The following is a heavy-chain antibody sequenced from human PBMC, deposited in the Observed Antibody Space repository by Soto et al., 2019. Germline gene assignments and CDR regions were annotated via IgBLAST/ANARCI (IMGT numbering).Heavy chain of an antibody. CDR1: GFTFSSYA. D-gene: IGHD5-18*01. CDR2: ISGSGGST. CDR3: AKDMGSYGIEYFDY. Sequence: GGSLRLSCAASGFTFSSYAMRWVRQAPGKGLEWVSAISGSGGSTYYADSVKGRFTISRDNSKNTLYLQMNSLRAEDTAVYYCAKDMGSYGIEYFDYWGQGTLVTVSS. J-gene: IGHJ4*02. V-gene: IGHV3-23*01.